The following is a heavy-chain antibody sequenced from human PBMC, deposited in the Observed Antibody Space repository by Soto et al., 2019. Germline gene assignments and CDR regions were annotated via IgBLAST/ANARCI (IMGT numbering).Heavy chain of an antibody. D-gene: IGHD3-22*01. CDR3: ARFPTYYYDSSGYYSFDC. CDR1: GYSFTSYW. V-gene: IGHV5-51*01. Sequence: GESLKISCKGSGYSFTSYWIGWVRQMPGKGLEWMGIIYPGDSDTRYSPSFQGQVTISADKSISTAYLQWSSLKASDTAMYYCARFPTYYYDSSGYYSFDCWGQGTLVTVSS. J-gene: IGHJ4*02. CDR2: IYPGDSDT.